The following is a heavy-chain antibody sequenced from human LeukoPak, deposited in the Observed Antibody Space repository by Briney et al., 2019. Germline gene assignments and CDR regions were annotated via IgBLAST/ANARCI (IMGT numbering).Heavy chain of an antibody. D-gene: IGHD1-7*01. CDR2: IYPGDSDT. Sequence: GESLKISCKGSGYSFTSYWIGWVRQMPGKGLEWMGIIYPGDSDTRYGPSFQGQVTISADKSISTAYLQWSSLKASDTAMYYCAISLITGTTGVHYYYMDVWGKGTTVTVSS. J-gene: IGHJ6*03. V-gene: IGHV5-51*01. CDR3: AISLITGTTGVHYYYMDV. CDR1: GYSFTSYW.